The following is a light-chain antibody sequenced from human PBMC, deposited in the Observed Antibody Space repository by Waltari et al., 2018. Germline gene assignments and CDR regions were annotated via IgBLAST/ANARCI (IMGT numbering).Light chain of an antibody. J-gene: IGLJ1*01. CDR2: EVI. Sequence: QSALTQPASVSGTPGQPITIPCPGTNSAVGYYNTVPWYQHHPGEAPNLMVCEVIKRPSGVSNRFSGSKSGNTASLTISGLQAEDEADYYCCSYAGSGTYVFGTGTKVTVL. CDR3: CSYAGSGTYV. V-gene: IGLV2-23*02. CDR1: NSAVGYYNT.